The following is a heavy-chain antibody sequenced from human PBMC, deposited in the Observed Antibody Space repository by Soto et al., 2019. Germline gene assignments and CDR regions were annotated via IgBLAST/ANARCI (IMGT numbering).Heavy chain of an antibody. J-gene: IGHJ4*02. V-gene: IGHV3-30-3*01. CDR1: GFTFSSYA. Sequence: QVQLVESGGGVVQPGRSLRLSCAASGFTFSSYAMHWVHQAPGKGLEWVAVISYDGSNKYYADSVKGRFTISRDNSKNTLYLQMNSLRAEDTAVYYCARDMVRGVISYSSSWYNPSPFDYWGQGTLVTVSS. CDR2: ISYDGSNK. CDR3: ARDMVRGVISYSSSWYNPSPFDY. D-gene: IGHD6-13*01.